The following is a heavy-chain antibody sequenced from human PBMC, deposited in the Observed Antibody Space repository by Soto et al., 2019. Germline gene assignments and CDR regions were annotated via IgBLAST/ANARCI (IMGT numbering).Heavy chain of an antibody. V-gene: IGHV1-46*01. J-gene: IGHJ4*02. D-gene: IGHD3-3*01. CDR1: GYTFTSYY. CDR2: INPSGGST. Sequence: QVQLVQSGAEVKKPGASVKVSCKASGYTFTSYYMHWVRQAPGQGLEWMGIINPSGGSTSYAQKFQGRVTMTRDTSTSTVYMELSSLRSEDTAVYYCARGGFWSGYYWRGDVVTVDYWGQGTLVTVSS. CDR3: ARGGFWSGYYWRGDVVTVDY.